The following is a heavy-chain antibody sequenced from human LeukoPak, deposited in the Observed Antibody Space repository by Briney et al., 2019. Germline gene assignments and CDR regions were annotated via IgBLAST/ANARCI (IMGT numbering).Heavy chain of an antibody. Sequence: ASVKVSCKASGYTFTGYYMHWVRQAPGQGLEWMGWINPNSGGTNYAQKFQSRVTMTRDTSISTAYMELSRLRSDDTAVYYCARDSEGTNYYDLGYWGQGTLVTVSS. CDR3: ARDSEGTNYYDLGY. CDR1: GYTFTGYY. V-gene: IGHV1-2*02. CDR2: INPNSGGT. D-gene: IGHD3-22*01. J-gene: IGHJ4*02.